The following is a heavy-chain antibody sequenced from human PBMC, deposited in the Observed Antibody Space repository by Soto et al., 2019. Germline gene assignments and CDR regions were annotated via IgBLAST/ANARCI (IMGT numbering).Heavy chain of an antibody. CDR2: ISGSGGST. Sequence: PGGSLRLSCAASGFTFSSYAMSWVRQAPGKGLEWVSAISGSGGSTYYADSVKGRSTISRDNSKNTLYLQMNSLRAEDTAVYYCAKVRYGAVAGFDYWGQGTLVTVSS. CDR3: AKVRYGAVAGFDY. D-gene: IGHD6-19*01. J-gene: IGHJ4*02. V-gene: IGHV3-23*01. CDR1: GFTFSSYA.